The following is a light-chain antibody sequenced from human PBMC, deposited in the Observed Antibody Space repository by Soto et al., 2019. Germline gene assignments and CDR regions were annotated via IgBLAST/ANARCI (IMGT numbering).Light chain of an antibody. Sequence: EIALTQSPATLSLSPWERATLSCRASQSVSSYLAWYQQKPGQVPRLLLYDASNRATGIPARFSGSGSGTEFILTISSLQSEDFATYYCQHFNNWPPELTFGGGTKVDIK. V-gene: IGKV3-11*01. CDR3: QHFNNWPPELT. CDR2: DAS. J-gene: IGKJ4*01. CDR1: QSVSSY.